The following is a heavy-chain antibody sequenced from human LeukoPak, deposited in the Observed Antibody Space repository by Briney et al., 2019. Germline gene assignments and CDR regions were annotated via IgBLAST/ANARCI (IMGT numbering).Heavy chain of an antibody. Sequence: GASVKVSCKASGGTFSSYAISWVRQAPGQGLEWMGRIIPNLGIANYAQKFQGRVTITADKSTSTAYMELSSLRSEDTAVYYCARDRDSSGYYSGLDYWGQGTLVTVSS. J-gene: IGHJ4*02. CDR3: ARDRDSSGYYSGLDY. CDR2: IIPNLGIA. V-gene: IGHV1-69*04. CDR1: GGTFSSYA. D-gene: IGHD3-22*01.